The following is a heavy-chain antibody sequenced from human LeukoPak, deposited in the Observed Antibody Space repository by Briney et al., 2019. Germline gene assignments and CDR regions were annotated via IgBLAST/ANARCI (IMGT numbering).Heavy chain of an antibody. CDR1: GFTVSSNY. J-gene: IGHJ3*02. D-gene: IGHD3-22*01. CDR2: IYSGGST. Sequence: PGGSLRLFCAASGFTVSSNYMSSVRQAPGKGLEWVSVIYSGGSTYYADSLKGRFTISRDNSKNTLYLQMNSLRAEDTAVYYCARPRGSSGYLDAFDIWGQGTMVTVSS. V-gene: IGHV3-53*01. CDR3: ARPRGSSGYLDAFDI.